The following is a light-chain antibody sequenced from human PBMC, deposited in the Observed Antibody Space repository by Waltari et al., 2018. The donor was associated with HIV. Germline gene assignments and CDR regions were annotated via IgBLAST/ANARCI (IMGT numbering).Light chain of an antibody. V-gene: IGLV2-23*02. CDR1: SSDLGSYNL. J-gene: IGLJ3*02. Sequence: QSALTQPASVSGSPGQSITISCSGTSSDLGSYNLVSWYQQDPGKAPKLMIYDVNKRPSGVSNRFSGSKSGNTASLTISGLQADDEADYYCCSYAGSNSWVFGGGTKLTVL. CDR2: DVN. CDR3: CSYAGSNSWV.